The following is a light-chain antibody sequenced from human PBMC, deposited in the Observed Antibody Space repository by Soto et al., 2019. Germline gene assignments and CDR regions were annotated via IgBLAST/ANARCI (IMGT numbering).Light chain of an antibody. CDR2: GAS. J-gene: IGKJ4*01. Sequence: EIVMTQSPATLSVSPGERATLSCRASQSVSSNLAWYQQKPGQAPRLLIYGASTRATSIPARFSGSGSGTEFTLTISSLQSEDFAVYYCQQYNNCPLTFGGGTKVDIK. CDR1: QSVSSN. CDR3: QQYNNCPLT. V-gene: IGKV3-15*01.